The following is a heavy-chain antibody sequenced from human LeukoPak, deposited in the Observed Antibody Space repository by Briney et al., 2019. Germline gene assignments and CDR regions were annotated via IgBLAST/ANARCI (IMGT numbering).Heavy chain of an antibody. J-gene: IGHJ4*02. CDR2: IKYDGSEK. V-gene: IGHV3-7*01. CDR1: GFTFSSYW. CDR3: ARDIEAAGLFLDY. Sequence: GGSLGLSCAASGFTFSSYWMTWVRQAPGKGLEWVANIKYDGSEKDYMDSVKGRFTTSRDNAKNSLYLQMNSLRAEDTAVYYCARDIEAAGLFLDYWGQGTLVTVSS. D-gene: IGHD6-13*01.